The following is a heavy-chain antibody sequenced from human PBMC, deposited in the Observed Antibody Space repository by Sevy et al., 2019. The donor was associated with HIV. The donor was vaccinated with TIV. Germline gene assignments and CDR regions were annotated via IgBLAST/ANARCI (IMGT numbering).Heavy chain of an antibody. CDR2: IYYSGST. V-gene: IGHV4-39*01. D-gene: IGHD4-17*01. Sequence: SETLSLTCTDSGGSISSSSYYWGWIRQPPGKGLEWIGSIYYSGSTYYNPSLKSRVTISVDTSKNQFSLKLSSVTAADTAVYYCASLDYGDYDAFDIWGQGTMVTVSS. CDR3: ASLDYGDYDAFDI. J-gene: IGHJ3*02. CDR1: GGSISSSSYY.